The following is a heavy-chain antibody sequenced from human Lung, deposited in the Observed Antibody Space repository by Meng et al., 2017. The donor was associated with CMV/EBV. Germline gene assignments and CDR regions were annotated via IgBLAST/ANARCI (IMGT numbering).Heavy chain of an antibody. D-gene: IGHD2-21*02. Sequence: AEVQASGPGLVTPSGTLPLTCAVSGGSISSSNWWSWVRQPPGKGLEWIGEIYHSGSTNYNPSLKSRVTISVDKSKNQFSLKLSSVTAADTAVYYCARVVTALWGYYFDYWGQGTLVTVSS. CDR2: IYHSGST. V-gene: IGHV4-4*02. J-gene: IGHJ4*02. CDR3: ARVVTALWGYYFDY. CDR1: GGSISSSNW.